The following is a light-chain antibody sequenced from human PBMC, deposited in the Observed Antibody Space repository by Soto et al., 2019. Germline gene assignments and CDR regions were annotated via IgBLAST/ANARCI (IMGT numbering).Light chain of an antibody. CDR2: DTN. Sequence: QAVVTQEPSLTVSPGGTVSLTCGSNTGAVTIGHYPYWFQQKPGQAPRTLVYDTNNRHSWTPARFSGPLLGGKAALTLSGAQPEDEADYYCLSSSGGARVFGGGTKLTVL. V-gene: IGLV7-46*01. CDR3: LSSSGGARV. J-gene: IGLJ3*02. CDR1: TGAVTIGHY.